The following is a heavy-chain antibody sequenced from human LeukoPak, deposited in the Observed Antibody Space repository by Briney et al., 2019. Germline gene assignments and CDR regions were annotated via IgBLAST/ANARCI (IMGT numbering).Heavy chain of an antibody. D-gene: IGHD2-2*01. CDR1: GFTFSNAW. J-gene: IGHJ4*02. V-gene: IGHV3-15*01. CDR2: IKSKTDGGTT. CDR3: TTLTQSVPAAQLGNDY. Sequence: GGSLRLSCAASGFTFSNAWMSWVRQAPGKGLKWVGRIKSKTDGGTTDYAAPVKGRFTISRDDSKNTLYLQMNSLKTEDTAVYYCTTLTQSVPAAQLGNDYWGQGTLVTVSS.